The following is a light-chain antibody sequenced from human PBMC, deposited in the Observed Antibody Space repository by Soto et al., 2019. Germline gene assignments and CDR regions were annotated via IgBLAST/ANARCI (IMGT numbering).Light chain of an antibody. J-gene: IGKJ1*01. Sequence: EMVLAHXPLPPSLSPVESDTLSWRASPSIGRNFWACLQHKPGKTPRRVIYTSSSMAHGSPDRFSGSGSATDFTRTISRREPEDFAVYYGQQYGSSPRTFGQGTKVDIK. CDR2: TSS. V-gene: IGKV3-20*01. CDR1: PSIGRNF. CDR3: QQYGSSPRT.